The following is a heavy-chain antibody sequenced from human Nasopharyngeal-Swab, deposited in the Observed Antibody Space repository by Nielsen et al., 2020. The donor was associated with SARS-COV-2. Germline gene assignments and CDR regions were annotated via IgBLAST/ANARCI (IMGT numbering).Heavy chain of an antibody. CDR2: ISGSGSSR. CDR1: GFTFTDYL. V-gene: IGHV3-21*01. CDR3: VRGDRRDY. J-gene: IGHJ4*02. Sequence: GESLKISCAASGFTFTDYLMNWVRQAPGKGLEWVSSISGSGSSRYYAASLKGRFTISRDNAQNSLFLQINSLTAEDTAFYFCVRGDRRDYWGLGTLVTVSS.